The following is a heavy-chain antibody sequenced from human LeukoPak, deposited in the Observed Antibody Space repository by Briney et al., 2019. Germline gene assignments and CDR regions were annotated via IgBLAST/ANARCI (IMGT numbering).Heavy chain of an antibody. CDR2: ISYDGSNK. J-gene: IGHJ4*02. V-gene: IGHV3-30-3*01. Sequence: PGRSLRLSCAASGFTFSSYAMHWVRQAPGKGLEWVAVISYDGSNKYYADSVKGRFTISRDNSKNTLYLQMNSLRAEDTAVYYCARSYSSGWYEGDDYWGQGTLVTVSS. CDR3: ARSYSSGWYEGDDY. CDR1: GFTFSSYA. D-gene: IGHD6-19*01.